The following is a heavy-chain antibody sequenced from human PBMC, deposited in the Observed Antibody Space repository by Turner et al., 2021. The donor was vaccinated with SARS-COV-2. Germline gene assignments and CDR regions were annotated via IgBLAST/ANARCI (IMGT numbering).Heavy chain of an antibody. CDR3: ARDLMEVGGMDV. CDR1: GVTVSSNY. CDR2: IYSGGST. Sequence: DVQLLESGGGLIQPGGSMSPSCSASGVTVSSNYMSWVRQAPGKGMEWVSVIYSGGSTYYADSVKCGFTISRDNSKNTLYLQMNSLRAEDTAVYYCARDLMEVGGMDVWGQGTTVTVSS. D-gene: IGHD3-3*01. V-gene: IGHV3-53*01. J-gene: IGHJ6*02.